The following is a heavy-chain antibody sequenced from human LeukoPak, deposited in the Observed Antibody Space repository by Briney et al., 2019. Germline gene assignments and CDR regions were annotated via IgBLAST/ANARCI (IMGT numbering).Heavy chain of an antibody. J-gene: IGHJ6*03. V-gene: IGHV4-39*07. D-gene: IGHD6-13*01. Sequence: SETLSLTCTVSGVSISSSSYYWGWIRQPPGKGLEWIGSIYYSGSTNYNPSLKSRVTISVDTSKNQFSLKLSSVTAADTAVYYCARGKAAGGGYYYYMDVWGKGTTVTISS. CDR3: ARGKAAGGGYYYYMDV. CDR1: GVSISSSSYY. CDR2: IYYSGST.